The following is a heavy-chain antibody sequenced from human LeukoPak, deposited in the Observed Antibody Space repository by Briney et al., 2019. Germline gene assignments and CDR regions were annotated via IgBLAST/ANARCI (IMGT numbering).Heavy chain of an antibody. D-gene: IGHD3-10*01. CDR2: TIPIFGTA. V-gene: IGHV1-69*05. J-gene: IGHJ4*02. CDR3: ARGSGVYYGSGSYFGY. CDR1: GGTFSSYA. Sequence: ASVKVSCKASGGTFSSYAIIWVRQAPGQGLEWMGGTIPIFGTANYAQKFQGRVTITTDESTSTAYMELSSLRSEDTAVYYCARGSGVYYGSGSYFGYWGQGTLVTVSS.